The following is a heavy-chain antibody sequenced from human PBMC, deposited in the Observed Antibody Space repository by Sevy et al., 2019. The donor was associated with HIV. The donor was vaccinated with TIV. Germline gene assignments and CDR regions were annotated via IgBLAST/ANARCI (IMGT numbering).Heavy chain of an antibody. CDR1: GDSMNSYY. CDR3: AREVAAIGRLPDF. D-gene: IGHD1-26*01. Sequence: SETLSLTCTVSGDSMNSYYWSWIRQPAGKGLEWLGRIYARENTDYNPYLKSRVTMSIDTSKNHFFLKLNSVTAADTAVYFCAREVAAIGRLPDFWGQGTLVTVYS. CDR2: IYARENT. V-gene: IGHV4-4*07. J-gene: IGHJ4*02.